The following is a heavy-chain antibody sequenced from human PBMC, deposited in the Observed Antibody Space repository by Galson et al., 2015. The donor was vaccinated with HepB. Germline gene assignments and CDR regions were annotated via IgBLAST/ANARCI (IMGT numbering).Heavy chain of an antibody. D-gene: IGHD3-3*01. J-gene: IGHJ5*02. Sequence: SVKVSCKASGGTFSSYAISWVRQAPGQGLEWMGGIIPIFGTANYAQKFQGRVTITADESTSTAYMELSSLRSEDTAVCYCARVIRFLESPHAQWFDPWGQGTLVTVSS. V-gene: IGHV1-69*13. CDR3: ARVIRFLESPHAQWFDP. CDR1: GGTFSSYA. CDR2: IIPIFGTA.